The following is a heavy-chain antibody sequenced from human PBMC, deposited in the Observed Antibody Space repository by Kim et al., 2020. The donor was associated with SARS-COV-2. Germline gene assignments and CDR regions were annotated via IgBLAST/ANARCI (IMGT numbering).Heavy chain of an antibody. J-gene: IGHJ6*01. D-gene: IGHD3-10*01. V-gene: IGHV3-30*18. CDR3: AKAVVLGVNYYYYCTD. CDR1: GFTFSTYG. CDR2: ISYDGSSK. Sequence: GGSLRLSCAASGFTFSTYGMHWVRQAPGKGLEWVAVISYDGSSKYYGESVKGRFTISRDNPENTLYLQMNSLRPEDTAVYDWAKAVVLGVNYYYYCTD.